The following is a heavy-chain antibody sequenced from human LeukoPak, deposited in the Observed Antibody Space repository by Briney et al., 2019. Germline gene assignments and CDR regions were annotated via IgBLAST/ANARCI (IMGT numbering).Heavy chain of an antibody. D-gene: IGHD3-3*01. J-gene: IGHJ4*02. CDR3: ARLNFWSNSDAAPFDS. Sequence: PGGSLRLSCAASKFFFHGYWMSWVRQAPGKGLEWVANIKQDGSEGYYIDSVKGRFTISRDNAKNLLFLQMNSLRPDDTAVYYCARLNFWSNSDAAPFDSWGQGSLVTVSS. CDR2: IKQDGSEG. CDR1: KFFFHGYW. V-gene: IGHV3-7*01.